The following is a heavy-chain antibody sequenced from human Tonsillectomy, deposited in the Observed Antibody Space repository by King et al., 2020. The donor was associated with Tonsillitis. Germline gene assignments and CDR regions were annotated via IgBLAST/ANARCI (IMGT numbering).Heavy chain of an antibody. CDR2: ISGNSGDT. V-gene: IGHV3-23*04. Sequence: QLVQSGGGLVQPGGSLRLSCVASGFTFSDYTMSWVRQSPGRGLEWVSGISGNSGDTYYTDSVKGRFAISRDNSKRTLYLHMKTLTVADTAVYYCAKDHGRGIAILPCSWFDPWGQGILVTVSS. CDR3: AKDHGRGIAILPCSWFDP. CDR1: GFTFSDYT. D-gene: IGHD3-3*01. J-gene: IGHJ5*02.